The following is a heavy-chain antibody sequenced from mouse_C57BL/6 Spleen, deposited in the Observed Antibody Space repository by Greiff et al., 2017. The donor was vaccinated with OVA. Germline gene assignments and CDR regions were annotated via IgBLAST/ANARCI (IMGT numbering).Heavy chain of an antibody. CDR2: IDPSDSYT. V-gene: IGHV1-69*01. CDR3: ARKEEIRRGFAY. J-gene: IGHJ3*01. CDR1: GYTFTSYW. Sequence: QVQLQQSGAELVMPGASVKLSCKASGYTFTSYWMHWVKQRPGQGLEWIGEIDPSDSYTNYNQKFKGKSTLTVDKSSSTAYMQLSSLTSEDSAVYYCARKEEIRRGFAYWGQGTLVTVSA.